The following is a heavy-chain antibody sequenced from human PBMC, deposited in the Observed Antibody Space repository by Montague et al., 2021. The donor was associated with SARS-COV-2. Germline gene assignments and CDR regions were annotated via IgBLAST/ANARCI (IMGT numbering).Heavy chain of an antibody. CDR2: IFYNGST. CDR1: FGSISTYY. Sequence: SETLSLTCTVSFGSISTYYWSWIRQPPGKGLEWIGFIFYNGSTKYNPSLKRRVSISLDTSKNKFSLKLSSVTAADTAVYYCARQDAWAYCGDECYRGWFDSWGQGTLVTVFS. CDR3: ARQDAWAYCGDECYRGWFDS. V-gene: IGHV4-59*01. J-gene: IGHJ5*01. D-gene: IGHD2-21*01.